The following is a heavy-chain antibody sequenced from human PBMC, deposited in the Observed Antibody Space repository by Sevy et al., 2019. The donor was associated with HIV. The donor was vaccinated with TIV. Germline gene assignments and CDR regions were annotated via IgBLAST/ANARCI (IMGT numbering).Heavy chain of an antibody. CDR1: GFTFSSYE. CDR2: ISSSGSTI. V-gene: IGHV3-48*03. Sequence: GGSLRLSCAASGFTFSSYEMNWVRQAPGKGLEWVSYISSSGSTIYYADSVKGRFTISRDNAKNSLYLQMNSLRAEDTAGYYCARELDPTGYYYYYGMDVWGQGTTVTVSS. CDR3: ARELDPTGYYYYYGMDV. J-gene: IGHJ6*02.